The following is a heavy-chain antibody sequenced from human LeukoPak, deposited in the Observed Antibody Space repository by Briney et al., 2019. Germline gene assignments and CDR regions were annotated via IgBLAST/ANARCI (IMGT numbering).Heavy chain of an antibody. Sequence: SETLSLTXTVSGDSISSNYGTWIRQPAGKGLEWIGRMYTSGSTNDKPSLKSRVTMSLDTSKNQFSLKLRSVTAADTAVYYCARESGGSRPLDHWGQGTPVTVSS. J-gene: IGHJ4*02. CDR3: ARESGGSRPLDH. V-gene: IGHV4-4*07. D-gene: IGHD3-10*01. CDR1: GDSISSNY. CDR2: MYTSGST.